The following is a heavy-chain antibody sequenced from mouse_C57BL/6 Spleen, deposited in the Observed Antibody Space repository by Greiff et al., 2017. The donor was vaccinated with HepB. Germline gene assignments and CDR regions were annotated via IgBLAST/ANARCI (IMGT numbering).Heavy chain of an antibody. CDR3: ARDNYEAMDY. Sequence: EVQGVESGGGLVKPGGSLKLSCAASGFTFSDYGMHWVRQAPEKGLEWVAYISSGSSTIYYADTVKGRFTISRDNAKNTLFRQMTSLRSDDTAMYYCARDNYEAMDYWGQGTSVTVSS. CDR2: ISSGSSTI. V-gene: IGHV5-17*01. D-gene: IGHD1-3*01. CDR1: GFTFSDYG. J-gene: IGHJ4*01.